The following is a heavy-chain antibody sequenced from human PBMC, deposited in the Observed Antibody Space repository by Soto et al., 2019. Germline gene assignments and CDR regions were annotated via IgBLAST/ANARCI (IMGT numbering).Heavy chain of an antibody. D-gene: IGHD1-26*01. CDR2: IIPVLGIV. V-gene: IGHV1-69*04. J-gene: IGHJ4*01. CDR3: ARDRGGGTYHGGYFDD. Sequence: QVQLVQSGAELKEPGSSVKVSCKATVDTSTTSSCSCGRQAPGQGLEWVGGIIPVLGIVNYAQEFQDRLTLTADVSTTTAYMELNILRSDDTAIFYCARDRGGGTYHGGYFDDWGHGTLVNVSS. CDR1: VDTSTTSS.